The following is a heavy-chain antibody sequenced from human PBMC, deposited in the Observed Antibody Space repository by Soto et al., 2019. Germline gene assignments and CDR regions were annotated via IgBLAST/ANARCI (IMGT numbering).Heavy chain of an antibody. D-gene: IGHD2-2*01. CDR3: AREQDIVLAEEYYYGMDV. CDR2: ISYEGSNK. Sequence: QVQLVESGGGVVQPGRSLRLSCAASGFTFSSYAMHWVRQAPGKGLEWVAVISYEGSNKYYADSVKGRFTISRDNSKNTLYLQMNSLRAEDTAVYYCAREQDIVLAEEYYYGMDVWGQGTTVTVSS. J-gene: IGHJ6*02. V-gene: IGHV3-30-3*01. CDR1: GFTFSSYA.